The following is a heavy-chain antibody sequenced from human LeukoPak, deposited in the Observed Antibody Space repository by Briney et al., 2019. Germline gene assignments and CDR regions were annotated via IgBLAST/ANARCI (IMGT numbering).Heavy chain of an antibody. Sequence: ASVKVSCKASGYTYTRYGISWVRQAPGQGLEWMGWISAYNGNTNYAQKFQGRVTLTTDTSTTTAYMELRSLRSDDTAVYYCARELTADGYRSFDYRGQGTLVTVSS. CDR1: GYTYTRYG. CDR3: ARELTADGYRSFDY. D-gene: IGHD5-24*01. CDR2: ISAYNGNT. J-gene: IGHJ4*02. V-gene: IGHV1-18*01.